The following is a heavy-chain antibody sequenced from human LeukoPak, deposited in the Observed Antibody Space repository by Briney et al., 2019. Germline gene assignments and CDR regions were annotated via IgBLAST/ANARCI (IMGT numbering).Heavy chain of an antibody. CDR2: ISYDGSNK. D-gene: IGHD4-17*01. Sequence: GGSLRLSCAASGFTFSIYAMHWVRQAPGKGLEWVAVISYDGSNKYYADSVKGRFTISRDNSKNTLYLQMNSLRAEDTAVYYCARDDQRMTTVTRPYYYYGMDVWGQGTTVTVSS. CDR3: ARDDQRMTTVTRPYYYYGMDV. J-gene: IGHJ6*02. V-gene: IGHV3-30-3*01. CDR1: GFTFSIYA.